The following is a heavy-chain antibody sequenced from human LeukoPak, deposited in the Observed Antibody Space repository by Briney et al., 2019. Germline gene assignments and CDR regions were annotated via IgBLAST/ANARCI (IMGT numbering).Heavy chain of an antibody. V-gene: IGHV1-8*01. J-gene: IGHJ4*02. CDR1: GYTFTSYD. CDR2: MNPNSGNT. D-gene: IGHD3-9*01. Sequence: ASVKVSCKASGYTFTSYDINWVRQATGQGLEWMGWMNPNSGNTGYPQKFQGRVTMTRNTSISIAYMELSSLRSDDTAVYYCARATGKDILTGRKLDNWGQGTLVTVSS. CDR3: ARATGKDILTGRKLDN.